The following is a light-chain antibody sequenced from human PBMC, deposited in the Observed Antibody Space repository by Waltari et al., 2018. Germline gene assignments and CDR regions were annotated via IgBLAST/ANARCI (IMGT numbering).Light chain of an antibody. CDR2: EVS. Sequence: QSALTQPPSASGSPGQSVTISSTGTSTDIGAHNYVPWSQQPPGKAPKLLIYEVSGRPSGVPDRFSGSKSGITASLTVFGLQTEDEADYYCASFAGSNTLFGGGTKLTVL. CDR1: STDIGAHNY. CDR3: ASFAGSNTL. J-gene: IGLJ2*01. V-gene: IGLV2-8*01.